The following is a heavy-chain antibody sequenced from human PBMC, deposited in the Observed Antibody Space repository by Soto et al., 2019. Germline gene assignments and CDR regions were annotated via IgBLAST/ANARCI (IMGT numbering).Heavy chain of an antibody. CDR1: GYTFTSYG. CDR2: ISAYNGNT. D-gene: IGHD3-10*01. V-gene: IGHV1-18*01. CDR3: ARVGLLWFGELLPGAEYFQH. Sequence: RASVKVSCKASGYTFTSYGISWVRQAPGQGLEWMGWISAYNGNTNYAQKLQGRVTMTTDTSTSTAYMELRSLRSGDTAVYYCARVGLLWFGELLPGAEYFQHWGQGTLVTVSS. J-gene: IGHJ1*01.